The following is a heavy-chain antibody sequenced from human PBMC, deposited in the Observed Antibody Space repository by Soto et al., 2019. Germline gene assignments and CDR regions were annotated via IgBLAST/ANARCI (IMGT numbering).Heavy chain of an antibody. Sequence: QVPLVQSGAEVKKPGAAVKVSCQASGYSFATYAIHWVRRAPGPGLEWMGWINPYSGDTEYSETFQDRVTITRDTPATTAYMELRGRTAADTAVYYCARRYRSAGWLEPWGQGTLVTVSS. D-gene: IGHD5-18*01. J-gene: IGHJ5*02. CDR1: GYSFATYA. CDR2: INPYSGDT. V-gene: IGHV1-3*01. CDR3: ARRYRSAGWLEP.